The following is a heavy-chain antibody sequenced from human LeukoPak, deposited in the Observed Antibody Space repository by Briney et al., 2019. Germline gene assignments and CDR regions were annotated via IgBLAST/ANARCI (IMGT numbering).Heavy chain of an antibody. CDR2: ISYDGSNK. J-gene: IGHJ3*02. CDR1: GFTFSSYA. Sequence: QTGGSLRLSCAASGFTFSSYAMHWVRQAPGKGLAWVAVISYDGSNKYYADSVKGRFTISRDNSKNTLYLQMNSLRAEDTAVYYCARVFPRAVAGPRYDAFDIWGQGTMVTVSS. D-gene: IGHD6-19*01. CDR3: ARVFPRAVAGPRYDAFDI. V-gene: IGHV3-30-3*01.